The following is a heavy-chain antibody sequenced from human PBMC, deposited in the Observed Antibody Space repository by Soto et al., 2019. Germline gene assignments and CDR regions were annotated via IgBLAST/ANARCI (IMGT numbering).Heavy chain of an antibody. CDR1: GFSLSTSGVG. CDR2: IYWDDDK. CDR3: AHSFRLSPRYQLLWWLGWFDP. V-gene: IGHV2-5*02. D-gene: IGHD2-2*01. Sequence: QITLKESGPTLVKPTQTLTLTCTFSGFSLSTSGVGVGWIRQPPGKALEWLALIYWDDDKRYSPSLKSRLTITQDTPKTQLVHTIHHMNPLHTATYYCAHSFRLSPRYQLLWWLGWFDPRGQGTLLTDSS. J-gene: IGHJ5*02.